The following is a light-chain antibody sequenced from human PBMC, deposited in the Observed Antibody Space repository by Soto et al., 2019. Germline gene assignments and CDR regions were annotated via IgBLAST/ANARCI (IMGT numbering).Light chain of an antibody. CDR1: QSVSTSY. CDR2: AAS. Sequence: EILLTQSPGTLSLSPGERATLSCRASQSVSTSYLAWYQHKPGQAPRLLIYAASSRATGIPDRFSGSGSGTDYTLTISRLEPEDFAVYYCQHYGSSRTFGQGTKVDIK. CDR3: QHYGSSRT. J-gene: IGKJ1*01. V-gene: IGKV3-20*01.